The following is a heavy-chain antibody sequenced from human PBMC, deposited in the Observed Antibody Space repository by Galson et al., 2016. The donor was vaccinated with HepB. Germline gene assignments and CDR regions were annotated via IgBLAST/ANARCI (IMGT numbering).Heavy chain of an antibody. D-gene: IGHD1-1*01. CDR1: GFTFDTYG. Sequence: SLRLSCAVSGFTFDTYGIHWVRQAPGKRLQWVAVVWNAGDIHSYADSVKGRFTISRDKSKYMVFLHMDSLRVDDTALYYCAGDRGQGSQLDSWGQGTLVGVSS. CDR2: VWNAGDIH. CDR3: AGDRGQGSQLDS. J-gene: IGHJ1*01. V-gene: IGHV3-33*01.